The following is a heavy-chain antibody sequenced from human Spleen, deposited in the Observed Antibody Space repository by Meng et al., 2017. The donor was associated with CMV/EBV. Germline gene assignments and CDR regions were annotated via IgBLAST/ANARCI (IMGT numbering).Heavy chain of an antibody. V-gene: IGHV1-2*02. CDR3: ARTTHYDFWVDP. J-gene: IGHJ5*02. D-gene: IGHD3-3*01. CDR1: GYTFTGYY. CDR2: IEPNSGGT. Sequence: ASVKVSCKASGYTFTGYYIHWVRQAPGQGLEWRGWIEPNSGGTNYAQKLQDRVTMTRDTSISTAYMELRSLRSDDTAVYYCARTTHYDFWVDPWGQGTPVTVSS.